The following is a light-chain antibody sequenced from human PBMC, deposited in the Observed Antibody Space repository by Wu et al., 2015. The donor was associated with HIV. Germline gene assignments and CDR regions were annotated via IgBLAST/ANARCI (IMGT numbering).Light chain of an antibody. CDR2: DTS. CDR1: QGVRSY. V-gene: IGKV3-11*01. Sequence: EVVLTQSPATLSLSPGERATLSCRASQGVRSYLAWYQQKPGQAPKLLIYDTSKRATGIPARFSGSGSGTEFTLTIGSMQSEDFAVYYCQQYNNWPYTFGQGTKLEIK. CDR3: QQYNNWPYT. J-gene: IGKJ2*01.